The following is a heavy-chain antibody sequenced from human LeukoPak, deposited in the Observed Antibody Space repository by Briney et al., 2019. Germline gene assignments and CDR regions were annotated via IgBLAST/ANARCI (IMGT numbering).Heavy chain of an antibody. CDR1: GVSIGSGDYY. J-gene: IGHJ5*02. CDR2: MYYSGST. V-gene: IGHV4-30-4*01. D-gene: IGHD3-22*01. Sequence: SSETLSLTCTVSGVSIGSGDYYWSWIRQPPGKGLEWIGYMYYSGSTYYNPSLKSRLTISLDTSKNQFSLKLSSVTAADTAVYYCARPYYYDSRIDPWGQGTLVTVSS. CDR3: ARPYYYDSRIDP.